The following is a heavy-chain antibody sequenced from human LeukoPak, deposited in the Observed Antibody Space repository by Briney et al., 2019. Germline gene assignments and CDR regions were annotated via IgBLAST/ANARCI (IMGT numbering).Heavy chain of an antibody. Sequence: GASVKVSCKASGYTFTSYGISWVRQAPGQGLEWMGWISAYNGNTNYAQKLQGRVTMTTDTSTSTAYMELRSLRSDDTAVYYCAREKNYGDYVGDGYTDVWGKGTTVTVSS. D-gene: IGHD4-17*01. CDR3: AREKNYGDYVGDGYTDV. CDR1: GYTFTSYG. CDR2: ISAYNGNT. V-gene: IGHV1-18*01. J-gene: IGHJ6*03.